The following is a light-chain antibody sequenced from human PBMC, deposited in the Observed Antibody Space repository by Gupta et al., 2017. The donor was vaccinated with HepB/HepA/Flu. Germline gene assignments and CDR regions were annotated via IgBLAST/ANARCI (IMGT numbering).Light chain of an antibody. CDR3: CSYAGSNTLV. V-gene: IGLV2-11*01. CDR2: DVH. J-gene: IGLJ2*01. Sequence: QSALTQPRSVSGSPGRSVTISCTGTSSDVGGYNYVSWYHQYPGKPPKIMFYDVHKRPAGVPDRFSGSKSGNTASLTISGLQADDEADYYCCSYAGSNTLVFGGGTKLTVL. CDR1: SSDVGGYNY.